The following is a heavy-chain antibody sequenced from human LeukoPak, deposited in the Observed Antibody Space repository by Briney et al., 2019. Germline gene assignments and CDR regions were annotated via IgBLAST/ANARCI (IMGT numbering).Heavy chain of an antibody. CDR3: VRGGSTIWSIGY. CDR2: IWYDGSNK. J-gene: IGHJ4*02. CDR1: GFTFSSYG. D-gene: IGHD3-10*01. V-gene: IGHV3-33*01. Sequence: PGGSLRLSCAASGFTFSSYGMHWVRQAPGKGLEWVAVIWYDGSNKYYADSVKGRFTISRDNSKNTLYLQMNSLRAEDTAVYYCVRGGSTIWSIGYWGQGTLVTVSS.